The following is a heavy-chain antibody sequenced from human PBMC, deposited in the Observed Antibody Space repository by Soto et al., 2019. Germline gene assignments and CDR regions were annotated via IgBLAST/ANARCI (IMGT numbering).Heavy chain of an antibody. V-gene: IGHV4-4*02. CDR2: IYHSGTS. CDR3: ARDVGYHYDGSPSGQFDF. CDR1: GNSITTTNW. Sequence: QVELQESGPGLVKPSGTLSLTCTVFGNSITTTNWWSWVRQSPGKGLEWIGEIYHSGTSSYNPSLKSRVTISLDKSRNQFSLKFTSVTAADTAVYYCARDVGYHYDGSPSGQFDFWGQGTLVIVSS. J-gene: IGHJ4*02. D-gene: IGHD3-22*01.